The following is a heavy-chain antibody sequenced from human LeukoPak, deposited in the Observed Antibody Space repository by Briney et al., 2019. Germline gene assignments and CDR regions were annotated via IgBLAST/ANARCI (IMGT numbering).Heavy chain of an antibody. D-gene: IGHD4-23*01. CDR2: RWYDGVTD. V-gene: IGHV3-33*01. J-gene: IGHJ4*02. Sequence: GGSLRLSCAASGFEFRVHGMHWVRQAPGKGLEWVAVRWYDGVTDYYADSVKGRFTISRDNSKDTLYLQMDSLRAEDTAIYYCARPFGGSHYFDHWGQGTLVTVSS. CDR1: GFEFRVHG. CDR3: ARPFGGSHYFDH.